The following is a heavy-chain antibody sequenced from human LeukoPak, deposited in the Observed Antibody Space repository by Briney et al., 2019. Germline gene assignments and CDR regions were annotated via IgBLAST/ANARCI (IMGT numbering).Heavy chain of an antibody. CDR3: ARYGSGSEPFLT. D-gene: IGHD3-10*01. CDR2: INPNSGGT. Sequence: GASVKVSCKASGYTFTSYGISWVRQAPGQGLEWMGWINPNSGGTNYAQKFQGRVTMTRDTSISTAYMELSSDDTAVYYCARYGSGSEPFLTWGQGTLVTVSS. CDR1: GYTFTSYG. J-gene: IGHJ5*02. V-gene: IGHV1-2*02.